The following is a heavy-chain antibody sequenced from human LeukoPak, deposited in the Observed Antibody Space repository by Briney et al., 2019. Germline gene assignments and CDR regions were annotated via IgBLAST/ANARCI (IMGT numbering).Heavy chain of an antibody. J-gene: IGHJ6*03. V-gene: IGHV4-39*07. D-gene: IGHD5-18*01. CDR3: ARGGDSYGTYYYYYMDV. CDR1: GGSISSSRYY. Sequence: TPSETLSLTCTVSGGSISSSRYYWGWIRQPPGKGLEWIGSIYYSGTTYYNPSLKSRVTMSVDTSKNQFSLNLRSVTAADTAVYYCARGGDSYGTYYYYYMDVWGKGTTVTISS. CDR2: IYYSGTT.